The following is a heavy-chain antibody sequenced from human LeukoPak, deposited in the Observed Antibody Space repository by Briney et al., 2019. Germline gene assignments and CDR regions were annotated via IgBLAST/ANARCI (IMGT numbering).Heavy chain of an antibody. Sequence: GGSLRLSCAASGFTFSSYGMHWVRQAPGKGLEWVALISYDGSKKYYADSVKGRFTISRDNAKNSLYLQMNSLKAEDTAVYYCARGVAVAAFSAFDVWGQGTMVTVSS. D-gene: IGHD6-19*01. CDR3: ARGVAVAAFSAFDV. CDR1: GFTFSSYG. V-gene: IGHV3-30*03. CDR2: ISYDGSKK. J-gene: IGHJ3*01.